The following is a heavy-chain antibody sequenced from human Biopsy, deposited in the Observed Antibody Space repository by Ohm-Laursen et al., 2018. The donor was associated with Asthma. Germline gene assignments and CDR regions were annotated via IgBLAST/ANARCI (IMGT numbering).Heavy chain of an antibody. J-gene: IGHJ4*02. CDR2: ISGSGGRT. D-gene: IGHD3-10*01. Sequence: SLRLSCAASGFSGLTFRDFAMTWVRLSPGKGPEWVAGISGSGGRTDYGDSVKGRFTISRDNSKNTLFLQMSSLRADDTAVYYCAKGAGSGSYHFFHFDSWGQGTPVTVSS. CDR1: GFSGLTFRDFA. CDR3: AKGAGSGSYHFFHFDS. V-gene: IGHV3-23*01.